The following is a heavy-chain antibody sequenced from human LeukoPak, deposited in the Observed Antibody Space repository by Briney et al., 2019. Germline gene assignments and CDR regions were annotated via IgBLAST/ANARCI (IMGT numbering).Heavy chain of an antibody. V-gene: IGHV4-39*07. CDR2: IYYSGST. CDR3: ARVKVAGTSFDY. J-gene: IGHJ4*02. Sequence: SETLSLTCTVSGGSISSSSYYWGWIRQPPGKGLEWIGSIYYSGSTYYNPSLKSRVTISVDTSKNQFSLKLSSVTAADTAVYYCARVKVAGTSFDYWGQGTLVTVSS. CDR1: GGSISSSSYY. D-gene: IGHD6-19*01.